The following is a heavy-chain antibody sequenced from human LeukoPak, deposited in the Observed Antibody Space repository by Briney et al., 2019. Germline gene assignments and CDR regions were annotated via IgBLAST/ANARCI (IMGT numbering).Heavy chain of an antibody. CDR2: ISSSSSYI. V-gene: IGHV3-21*01. J-gene: IGHJ6*02. CDR3: AREKLLRFGELLGYYYGMDV. CDR1: GFTFSSYS. D-gene: IGHD3-10*01. Sequence: GGSLRLSCAASGFTFSSYSMNWVRQAPGKGLEWVSSISSSSSYIYYADSVKGRFTISRDNAKNSPYLQMNSLRAEDTAVYYCAREKLLRFGELLGYYYGMDVWGQGTTVTVSS.